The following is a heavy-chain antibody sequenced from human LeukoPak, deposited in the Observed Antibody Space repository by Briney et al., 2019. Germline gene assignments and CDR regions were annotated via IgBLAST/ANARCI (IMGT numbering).Heavy chain of an antibody. J-gene: IGHJ4*02. CDR1: GFTLRSYV. V-gene: IGHV3-23*01. Sequence: GGSLRLSCVASGFTLRSYVMNWVRQTPGKGLEWVSSISGSGDSTFYADSVKGRFSISRDNSKNTLYLQVNGLRTEDTAVYYCAKDRVRVSSPIYFDYWGQGTLVTVSS. CDR2: ISGSGDST. CDR3: AKDRVRVSSPIYFDY. D-gene: IGHD6-6*01.